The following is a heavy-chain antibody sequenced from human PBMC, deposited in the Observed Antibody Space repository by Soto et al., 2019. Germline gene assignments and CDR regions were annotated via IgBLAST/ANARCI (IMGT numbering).Heavy chain of an antibody. Sequence: GGSLRLSCAASGFTFSSYEMHWVGQAPGKGLEWISYTSSTGSGTLYADSVRGRFTMSRDNTKNSVSLQMSSLRAEDTAVYYCVRDLHEPLATDALRVANWGQGTQVTVSS. V-gene: IGHV3-48*03. CDR3: VRDLHEPLATDALRVAN. D-gene: IGHD2-8*02. CDR1: GFTFSSYE. J-gene: IGHJ4*02. CDR2: TSSTGSGT.